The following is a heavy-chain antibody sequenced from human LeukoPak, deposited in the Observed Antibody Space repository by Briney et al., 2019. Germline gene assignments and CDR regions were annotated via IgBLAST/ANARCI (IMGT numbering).Heavy chain of an antibody. Sequence: PGGSLRLSCAASGFTFSNYWMPWVRQAPGKGLVWVSRINSDGDSATYADSVKGRFTISRDNAKNTLYLQMNSLRAEDTAVYYCARDWNYGLERWGQGTLVTVSS. CDR1: GFTFSNYW. CDR3: ARDWNYGLER. J-gene: IGHJ1*01. CDR2: INSDGDSA. D-gene: IGHD1-7*01. V-gene: IGHV3-74*01.